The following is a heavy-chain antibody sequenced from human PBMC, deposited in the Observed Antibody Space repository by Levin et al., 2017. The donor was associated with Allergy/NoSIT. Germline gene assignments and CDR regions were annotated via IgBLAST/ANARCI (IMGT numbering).Heavy chain of an antibody. CDR3: ARDDDGLIVVVGGGMDV. J-gene: IGHJ6*02. CDR2: INPNSGNI. CDR1: GYTFTGYY. V-gene: IGHV1-2*06. D-gene: IGHD3-22*01. Sequence: GASVKVSCKSSGYTFTGYYIHWVRQAPGQGLEWMGRINPNSGNINYAQKFQSRVTMTRDTSISTAYMELSRLTSDDTAVYYCARDDDGLIVVVGGGMDVWGQGTTVIVSS.